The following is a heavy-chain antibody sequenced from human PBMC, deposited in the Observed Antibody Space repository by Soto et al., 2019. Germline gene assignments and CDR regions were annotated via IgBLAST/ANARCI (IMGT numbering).Heavy chain of an antibody. J-gene: IGHJ1*01. V-gene: IGHV1-69*13. CDR1: GSTFSSYA. Sequence: ASVKVSCKASGSTFSSYAISWVRQAPGQGLEWMGGIIPIFGTANYAQKFQGRVTITADESTSTAYMELSSLRSEDTAVYYCATSTIVVVNSLRHWGQGTLVTVSS. D-gene: IGHD3-22*01. CDR3: ATSTIVVVNSLRH. CDR2: IIPIFGTA.